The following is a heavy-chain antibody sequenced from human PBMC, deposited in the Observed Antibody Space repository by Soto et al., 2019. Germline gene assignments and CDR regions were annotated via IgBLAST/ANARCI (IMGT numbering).Heavy chain of an antibody. Sequence: LGESLKISCQGSGYTFSNYWVGWVRQMPGKGLEWVGRIDPTDSFTNYSPSFQGRVTISTDKSINTAYLQWSSLEASDTAIYYCAKRGWDFQAYHYYYAMDVWGQGTTVTVSS. J-gene: IGHJ6*02. CDR2: IDPTDSFT. D-gene: IGHD6-19*01. V-gene: IGHV5-10-1*01. CDR3: AKRGWDFQAYHYYYAMDV. CDR1: GYTFSNYW.